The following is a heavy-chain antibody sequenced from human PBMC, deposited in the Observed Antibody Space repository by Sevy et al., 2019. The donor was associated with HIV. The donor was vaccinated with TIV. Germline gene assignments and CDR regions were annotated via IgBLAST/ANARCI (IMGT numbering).Heavy chain of an antibody. CDR2: ISSSSSYI. J-gene: IGHJ4*02. CDR1: GFTFSSNS. V-gene: IGHV3-21*01. D-gene: IGHD6-19*01. CDR3: ARAIAVAGNY. Sequence: EGSLRLSCAASGFTFSSNSMNWVLQAPGKALEWVSSISSSSSYIYYADSVKGRFTISRDNAKNSLYLQMNSLRAEDTAVYYSARAIAVAGNYWGQGTLVTVSS.